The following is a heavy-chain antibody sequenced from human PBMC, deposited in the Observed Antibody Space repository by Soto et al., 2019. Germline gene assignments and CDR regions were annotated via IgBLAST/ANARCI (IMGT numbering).Heavy chain of an antibody. CDR2: VYYSGTT. D-gene: IGHD3-22*01. V-gene: IGHV4-30-4*01. CDR3: ARMSYFYDKWYFDL. J-gene: IGHJ2*01. Sequence: QLQESGPGLVKPSQTLSLTCTVSGASINNNDYYWSWIRQTPGKGLEWIGYVYYSGTTDYIPSLKSRPSMSIDKSQNQFTLKLNSVTAADTATYYCARMSYFYDKWYFDLWGRGTLVTVSS. CDR1: GASINNNDYY.